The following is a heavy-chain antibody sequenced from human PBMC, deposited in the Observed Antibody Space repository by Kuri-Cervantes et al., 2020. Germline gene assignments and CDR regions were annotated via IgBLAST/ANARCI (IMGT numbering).Heavy chain of an antibody. D-gene: IGHD3-10*01. CDR2: INPNSGGT. J-gene: IGHJ4*02. CDR1: GYTFTGYY. Sequence: ASVKVSCKASGYTFTGYYMRWVRQAPGQGLEWMGWINPNSGGTNYAQKFQGWVTMTRDTSISTAYMELSRLRSDDTAVYYCARGEAYYGSGSDQKVGDYWGQGTLVTVSS. V-gene: IGHV1-2*04. CDR3: ARGEAYYGSGSDQKVGDY.